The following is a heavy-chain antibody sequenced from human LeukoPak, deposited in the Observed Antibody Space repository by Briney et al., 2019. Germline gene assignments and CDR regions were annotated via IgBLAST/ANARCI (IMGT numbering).Heavy chain of an antibody. V-gene: IGHV4-4*07. CDR2: IYTSGTI. D-gene: IGHD3-10*01. J-gene: IGHJ5*02. CDR1: GGSISSYY. Sequence: SETLSLTCTVSGGSISSYYWSWIRQPPGTALEWIGLIYTSGTITYNPSLKSRVTMSVDTSKNQFSLKLSSVTAADTAVYYCARDSGTTGEVKFDPWGQGTLVTVSS. CDR3: ARDSGTTGEVKFDP.